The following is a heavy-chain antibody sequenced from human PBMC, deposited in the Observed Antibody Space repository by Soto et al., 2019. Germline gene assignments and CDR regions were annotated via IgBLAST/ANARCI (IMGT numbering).Heavy chain of an antibody. Sequence: GGSLRLSCAASGFTFSSYSMNWVRQAPGKGLEWVSSISSSSSYIYYADSVKGRFTISRDNAKNSLYLQMNSLRAEDTAVYYCARSPGIAVAVDKSWGQGTLVTVSS. J-gene: IGHJ4*02. D-gene: IGHD6-19*01. V-gene: IGHV3-21*01. CDR2: ISSSSSYI. CDR3: ARSPGIAVAVDKS. CDR1: GFTFSSYS.